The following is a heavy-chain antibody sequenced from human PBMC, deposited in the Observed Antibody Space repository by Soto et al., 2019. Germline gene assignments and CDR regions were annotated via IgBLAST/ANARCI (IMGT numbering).Heavy chain of an antibody. Sequence: GGSLRLSCAASGFTFSHYPMSWARQPPGKGLEWVSAISGSTDSAYYADSVKGRFPISRDNSKKSLYLQMDSLTVEDTAVYYCATLKMWTCLDYWGQGTLVTVSS. CDR1: GFTFSHYP. V-gene: IGHV3-23*01. D-gene: IGHD2-21*01. CDR3: ATLKMWTCLDY. J-gene: IGHJ4*02. CDR2: ISGSTDSA.